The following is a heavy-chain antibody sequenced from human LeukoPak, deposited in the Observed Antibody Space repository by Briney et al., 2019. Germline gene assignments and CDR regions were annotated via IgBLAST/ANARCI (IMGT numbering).Heavy chain of an antibody. Sequence: PGGSLRLSCAASGFTFSHSWMTWVRQAPGKGLEWVANINPDGSYMYCVESVRGRFIISRDNAKNSLYLQTSSLGAEDTAIYYCARDPAYGAIDYWGQGALVTVSS. V-gene: IGHV3-7*03. J-gene: IGHJ4*02. CDR3: ARDPAYGAIDY. CDR1: GFTFSHSW. CDR2: INPDGSYM. D-gene: IGHD2-21*01.